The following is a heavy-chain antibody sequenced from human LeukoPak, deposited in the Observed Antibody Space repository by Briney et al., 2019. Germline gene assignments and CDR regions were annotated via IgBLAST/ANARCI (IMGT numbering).Heavy chain of an antibody. CDR2: ISGGGDNT. J-gene: IGHJ4*02. CDR1: GFSFSNYV. V-gene: IGHV3-23*01. Sequence: GGSLRLSCAVSGFSFSNYVMSWVRQAPGKGLEWVSAISGGGDNTYYADSVKGRFTISRDNSKNTLYLQMNSLRAEDTAVYYCAKDVGAGGDYWGQGTLVTVSS. D-gene: IGHD1-26*01. CDR3: AKDVGAGGDY.